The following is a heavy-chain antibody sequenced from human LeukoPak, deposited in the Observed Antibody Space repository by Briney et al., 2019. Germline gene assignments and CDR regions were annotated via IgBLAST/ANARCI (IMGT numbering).Heavy chain of an antibody. V-gene: IGHV4-34*01. Sequence: NPSETLSLTCAVYGGSFSGYYWSWIRQPPGKGLEWIGEINHSGSTNYNPSLKSRVTISVDTSKNQFSLKLSSVTAADTAVYYCARMSIIGAPGTFDIWGQGTMVTVSS. J-gene: IGHJ3*02. CDR2: INHSGST. CDR3: ARMSIIGAPGTFDI. CDR1: GGSFSGYY. D-gene: IGHD2/OR15-2a*01.